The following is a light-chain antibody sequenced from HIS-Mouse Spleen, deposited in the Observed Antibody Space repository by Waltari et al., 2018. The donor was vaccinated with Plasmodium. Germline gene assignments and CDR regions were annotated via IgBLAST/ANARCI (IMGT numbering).Light chain of an antibody. Sequence: SYELTQPLSVSVALGQTARITCGGNNIGSKASHWSQQKPGQAPVMVIYRDSNRPSGIPERFSGSNSGNTATLTISRAQAGDEADYYCQVWDSSTVVFGGGTKLTVL. CDR3: QVWDSSTVV. CDR1: NIGSKA. V-gene: IGLV3-9*01. CDR2: RDS. J-gene: IGLJ2*01.